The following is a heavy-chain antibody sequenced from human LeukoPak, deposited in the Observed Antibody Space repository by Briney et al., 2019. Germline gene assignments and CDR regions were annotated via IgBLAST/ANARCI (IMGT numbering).Heavy chain of an antibody. J-gene: IGHJ5*02. CDR2: IYYSGNT. CDR3: ARALNYYDSSVFDP. CDR1: GGSISSYY. Sequence: SETLSLTCTVSGGSISSYYWSWIRQSPGKGLEWIGYIYYSGNTDYNPSLKSRVTISVDTSKKQFSMKLFSVTAADTAVYYCARALNYYDSSVFDPWGQGTLVTVSS. D-gene: IGHD3-22*01. V-gene: IGHV4-59*01.